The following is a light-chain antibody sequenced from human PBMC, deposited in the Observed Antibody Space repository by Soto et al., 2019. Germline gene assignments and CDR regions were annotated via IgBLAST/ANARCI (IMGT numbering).Light chain of an antibody. CDR2: WAS. CDR1: QSVLYSSNNKNY. V-gene: IGKV4-1*01. CDR3: QQYSSIPIT. Sequence: DIVMTQSPDSLAVSLGERATINCKSSQSVLYSSNNKNYLAWYQQKPGQPPKLLIYWASTRESGVPDRFSGSGSGTDFTLTISSLQPEDVAVDDCQQYSSIPITFGQGTRLEIK. J-gene: IGKJ5*01.